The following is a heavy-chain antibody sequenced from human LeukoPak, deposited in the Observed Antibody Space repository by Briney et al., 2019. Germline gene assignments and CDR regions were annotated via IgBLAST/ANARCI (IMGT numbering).Heavy chain of an antibody. D-gene: IGHD2-2*01. CDR2: INPNSGGT. V-gene: IGHV1-2*02. Sequence: ASVKVSCKASGYTFTGYYMHWVRQAPGQGLEWMGWINPNSGGTNYAQKFQGRVTMTRDTSISTAYMELSRLRSDDTAAYYCARDRDQLDAFDIWGQGTMVTVSS. CDR1: GYTFTGYY. J-gene: IGHJ3*02. CDR3: ARDRDQLDAFDI.